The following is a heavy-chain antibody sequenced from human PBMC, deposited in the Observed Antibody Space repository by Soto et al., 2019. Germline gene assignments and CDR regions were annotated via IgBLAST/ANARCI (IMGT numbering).Heavy chain of an antibody. J-gene: IGHJ6*02. CDR2: IKQDGSEE. Sequence: EVQLVESGGDLVQPGGSLRLSCVDSGFTFSSYWMSWVRQAPVKGLEWVGNIKQDGSEENYVDSLKGRFTISRDNAKNSMYLQMNSLSAEDTAVYYCARIAATGRGWDVWGQGTTVVFSS. CDR1: GFTFSSYW. CDR3: ARIAATGRGWDV. V-gene: IGHV3-7*01. D-gene: IGHD6-13*01.